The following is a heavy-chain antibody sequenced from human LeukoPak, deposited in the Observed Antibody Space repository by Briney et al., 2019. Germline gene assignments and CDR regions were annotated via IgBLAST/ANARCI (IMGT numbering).Heavy chain of an antibody. Sequence: SETLSLTCTASGGSISSSSYYWGWIRQPPGKGLEWIGSIYYSGSTYYNPSLKSRVTISVDTSKNQFSLKLSSVTAADTAVYYCARWIVSGFDYWGQGTLVTVSS. J-gene: IGHJ4*02. CDR2: IYYSGST. D-gene: IGHD3-16*02. CDR3: ARWIVSGFDY. CDR1: GGSISSSSYY. V-gene: IGHV4-39*01.